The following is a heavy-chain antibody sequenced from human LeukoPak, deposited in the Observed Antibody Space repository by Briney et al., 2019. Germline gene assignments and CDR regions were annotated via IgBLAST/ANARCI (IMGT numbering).Heavy chain of an antibody. CDR3: VRLSSRDFWSGFYFDY. D-gene: IGHD3-3*01. V-gene: IGHV4-59*01. CDR2: IYYSGST. CDR1: GGSISSYY. J-gene: IGHJ4*02. Sequence: PSETLSLTCTVSGGSISSYYWSWIRQPPGKGLEWIGYIYYSGSTNYNPSLKSRVTISVDTSKNQFSLKLSSVTAADTAVYYCVRLSSRDFWSGFYFDYWGQGTLVTVSS.